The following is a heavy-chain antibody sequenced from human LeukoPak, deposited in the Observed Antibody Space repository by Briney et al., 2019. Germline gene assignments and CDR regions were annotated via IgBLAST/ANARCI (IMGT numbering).Heavy chain of an antibody. J-gene: IGHJ6*03. V-gene: IGHV1-69*13. D-gene: IGHD3-3*01. CDR2: IIPIFGTA. Sequence: SVKVSCKASGGTFSSYAISWVRQAPGQGLEWMGGIIPIFGTANYAQKFQGRVTITADESPSTAYKELSSLRSEEPAVYYCARADYDFWSGVKTLPDGYYMDVWGKGTTVTVSS. CDR1: GGTFSSYA. CDR3: ARADYDFWSGVKTLPDGYYMDV.